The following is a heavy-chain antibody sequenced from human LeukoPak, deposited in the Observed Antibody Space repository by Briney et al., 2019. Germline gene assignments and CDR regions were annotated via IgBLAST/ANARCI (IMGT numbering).Heavy chain of an antibody. CDR3: ARDAPLGIAAAPMDV. J-gene: IGHJ6*02. V-gene: IGHV4-59*01. D-gene: IGHD6-13*01. CDR2: IYYSGGT. CDR1: SDSLSSYY. Sequence: SETLSLTCTVSSDSLSSYYWNWIRQVPGRGLEWIGYIYYSGGTYYNPSLKGRVTISVDSAKNQFSLKLSSVTAADTAVYYCARDAPLGIAAAPMDVWGQGTTVTVSS.